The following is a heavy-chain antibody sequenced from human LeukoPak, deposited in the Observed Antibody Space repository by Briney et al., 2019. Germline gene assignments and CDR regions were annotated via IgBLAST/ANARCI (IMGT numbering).Heavy chain of an antibody. CDR1: GFTLSNYW. V-gene: IGHV3-7*01. D-gene: IGHD5-12*01. Sequence: GGSLRLSCVVSGFTLSNYWMSWVRRAPGKGLEWVANINQVGSDNYYVDSVKGRFTISRDNAKNSLYLQLNSLRAEDTALYYCVRAPPYDSGYWGQGTLVTVSS. J-gene: IGHJ4*02. CDR2: INQVGSDN. CDR3: VRAPPYDSGY.